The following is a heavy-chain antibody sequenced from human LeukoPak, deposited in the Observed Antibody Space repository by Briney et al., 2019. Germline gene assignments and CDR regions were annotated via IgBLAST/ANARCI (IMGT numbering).Heavy chain of an antibody. J-gene: IGHJ6*03. CDR1: GFTFRSYG. V-gene: IGHV3-30*02. D-gene: IGHD2-8*01. CDR3: AKDRCSNGIGCYYYYMDV. CDR2: IQNDESNK. Sequence: PGGSLRLSCAVSGFTFRSYGMHWVRQAPGKGLEWVAYIQNDESNKQYSDSVKGRFSISRDSSKNIFYLQMNSLRAEDTAVYYCAKDRCSNGIGCYYYYMDVWGKGTTVTISS.